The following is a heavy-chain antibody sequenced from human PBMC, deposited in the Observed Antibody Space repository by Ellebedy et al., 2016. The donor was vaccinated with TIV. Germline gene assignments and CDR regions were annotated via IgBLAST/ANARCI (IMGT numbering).Heavy chain of an antibody. V-gene: IGHV3-23*01. CDR1: GFTFSNYA. CDR2: ISGSGGST. D-gene: IGHD1-26*01. J-gene: IGHJ4*02. CDR3: ARDGIVGGPTEYYFDS. Sequence: GESLKISCAASGFTFSNYAMSWVRQAPAQGLEWVSGISGSGGSTYYADSVKGRFTISRDNAKNTLYVQMNSLRAEDTAVYYCARDGIVGGPTEYYFDSWGQGTLVTVSS.